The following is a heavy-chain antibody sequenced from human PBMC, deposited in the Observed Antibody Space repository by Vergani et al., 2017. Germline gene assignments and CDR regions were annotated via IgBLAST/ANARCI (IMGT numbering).Heavy chain of an antibody. D-gene: IGHD4-11*01. J-gene: IGHJ6*03. CDR2: IDHTGRP. V-gene: IGHV4-34*01. CDR3: AIVNTETNGHLYYYYYMDV. CDR1: GGCFTSYH. Sequence: QVQLQQGGGGLLKPSETLSLTGVVNGGCFTSYHWTWIRQSPGEGLEWVGDIDHTGRPDYNPSLKSRLTMSVDKSRNQFSLPLNSVTATDTAIYFCAIVNTETNGHLYYYYYMDVWGQGTAVTVS.